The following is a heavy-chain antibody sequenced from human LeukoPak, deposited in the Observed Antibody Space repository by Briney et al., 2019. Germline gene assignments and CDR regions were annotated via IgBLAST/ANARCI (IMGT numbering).Heavy chain of an antibody. CDR1: GFTFSSYG. Sequence: GGTLRLSCAASGFTFSSYGTSWVRQAPGKGLEWVSAISGSGGSTYYADSVKGRFTISRDNSKNTLYLQMNSLRAEDTAVYYCAKVSIAAAAYFDYWGQGTLVTVSS. D-gene: IGHD6-13*01. CDR2: ISGSGGST. CDR3: AKVSIAAAAYFDY. J-gene: IGHJ4*02. V-gene: IGHV3-23*01.